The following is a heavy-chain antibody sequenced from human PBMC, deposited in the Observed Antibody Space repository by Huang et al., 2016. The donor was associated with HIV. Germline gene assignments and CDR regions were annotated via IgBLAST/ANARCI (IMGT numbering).Heavy chain of an antibody. CDR1: GFTFGSFG. D-gene: IGHD3-3*01. V-gene: IGHV3-30*02. CDR2: IRYDGNNY. Sequence: QVQLVESGGGVVQPGGSLRLSCTASGFTFGSFGMHWVGQAPGKGVEWVGFIRYDGNNYYYADAVRGRFTISRDNSKDTLYLQMNRLRPDDSAVYYCAKDLTYTFGRHFDYWGRGTLVTVSS. J-gene: IGHJ4*02. CDR3: AKDLTYTFGRHFDY.